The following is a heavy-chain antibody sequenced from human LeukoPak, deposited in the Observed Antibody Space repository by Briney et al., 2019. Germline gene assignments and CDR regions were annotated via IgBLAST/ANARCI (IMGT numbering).Heavy chain of an antibody. CDR1: GFTFDDYA. Sequence: PGGSLRLSCAASGFTFDDYAMHWVRQAPGKGLEWVSGISWNSGSTGYADSVKGRFTISRDNAKNSLYLQMNSLRAEDTALYYCAKDKAPYGFDAFDIWGQGTMVTVSS. CDR2: ISWNSGST. J-gene: IGHJ3*02. V-gene: IGHV3-9*01. D-gene: IGHD4-17*01. CDR3: AKDKAPYGFDAFDI.